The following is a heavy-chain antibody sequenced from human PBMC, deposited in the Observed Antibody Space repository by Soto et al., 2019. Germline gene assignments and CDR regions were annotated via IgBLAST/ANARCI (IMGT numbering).Heavy chain of an antibody. CDR2: IYTSGST. CDR1: GGSISSYY. D-gene: IGHD4-17*01. V-gene: IGHV4-4*07. CDR3: AREMHDYGDIVRGAPLFDY. J-gene: IGHJ4*02. Sequence: SETLSLTCTVSGGSISSYYWSWIRQPAGKGLEWIGRIYTSGSTNYNPSLKSRVTMSVDASKNQFSLKLSSVTAADTAVYYCAREMHDYGDIVRGAPLFDYWGQGTQVTVSS.